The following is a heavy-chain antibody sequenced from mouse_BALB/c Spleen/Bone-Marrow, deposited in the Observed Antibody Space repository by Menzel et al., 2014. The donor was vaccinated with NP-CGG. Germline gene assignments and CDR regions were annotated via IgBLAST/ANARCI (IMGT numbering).Heavy chain of an antibody. CDR2: INPSTGYT. J-gene: IGHJ4*01. D-gene: IGHD2-4*01. CDR3: ARNHDYDGGYYAMDY. V-gene: IGHV1-7*01. Sequence: VQLVESGAELAKPGASVKMSCKASGYNFISYWMHWVKQRPGQGLEWIGHINPSTGYTEYNQKFKDKATLTADKSSSKAYMQLSSLTSEDSAVYYCARNHDYDGGYYAMDYWGQGTSVTVSS. CDR1: GYNFISYW.